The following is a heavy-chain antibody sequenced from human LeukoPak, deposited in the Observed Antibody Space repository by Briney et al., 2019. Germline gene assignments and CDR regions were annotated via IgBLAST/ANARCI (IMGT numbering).Heavy chain of an antibody. CDR1: GGSVSSNGYF. D-gene: IGHD3-10*01. Sequence: SETLSLTCTVSGGSVSSNGYFWNWIRQPPGKGLEWIGYIYNRGSTNYNPSLKSRVTISVDTSNNQFSLRLSSVTAADTAVYYCARDRRYYYGSGSYDLGMDVWGQGTTVTVSS. CDR3: ARDRRYYYGSGSYDLGMDV. J-gene: IGHJ6*02. V-gene: IGHV4-61*08. CDR2: IYNRGST.